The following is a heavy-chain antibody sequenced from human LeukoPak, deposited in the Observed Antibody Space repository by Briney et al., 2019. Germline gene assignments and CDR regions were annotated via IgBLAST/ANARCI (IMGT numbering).Heavy chain of an antibody. CDR1: GFTFSSYA. V-gene: IGHV3-23*01. D-gene: IGHD4-17*01. J-gene: IGHJ4*02. CDR2: ISGSGGST. Sequence: GGSLRLSCAASGFTFSSYAMSWVRQAPGKGLEWVSAISGSGGSTYYADSVKGRFTISRDNSKNTLYLQINSLRAEDTAVYYCASAMTTVTRLDYWGQGTLVTVSS. CDR3: ASAMTTVTRLDY.